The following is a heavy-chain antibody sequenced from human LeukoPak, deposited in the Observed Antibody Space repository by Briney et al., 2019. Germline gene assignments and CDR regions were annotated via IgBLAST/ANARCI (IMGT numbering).Heavy chain of an antibody. CDR1: GFVFDDYG. CDR3: AKLEYYFDSTGYFDY. Sequence: GSLRLSCAASGFVFDDYGMSWVRQVPGKGLEWVSTVNWNGDSTGYADSVKGRFTISRDNAKNTLYLQMNSLRAEDTALYYCAKLEYYFDSTGYFDYWGQGTLVTVSS. V-gene: IGHV3-20*04. D-gene: IGHD3-22*01. J-gene: IGHJ4*02. CDR2: VNWNGDST.